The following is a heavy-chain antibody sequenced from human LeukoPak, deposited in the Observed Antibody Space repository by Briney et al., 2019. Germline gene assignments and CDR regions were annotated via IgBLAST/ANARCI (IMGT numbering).Heavy chain of an antibody. Sequence: PSETLSLTCTVSGGSISNYYWNWIRQPPGKGLEWIGRIYTSGSTNYNASLKSRVSMSVDTSKNQFSLKLSSVTAADTAVFYCARENSGSYREFDYWGQGTLVTVSS. CDR3: ARENSGSYREFDY. CDR1: GGSISNYY. J-gene: IGHJ4*02. V-gene: IGHV4-4*07. CDR2: IYTSGST. D-gene: IGHD1-26*01.